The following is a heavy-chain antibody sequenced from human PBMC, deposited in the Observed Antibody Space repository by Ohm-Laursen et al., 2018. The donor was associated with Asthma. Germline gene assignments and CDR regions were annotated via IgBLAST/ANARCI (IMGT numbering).Heavy chain of an antibody. J-gene: IGHJ4*02. Sequence: SLRLSCAASGFTFDTYAMSWVRQAPGEGLEWVSAISGSGGTTYYADSVKGRFTISRDNSKNTLYLQMHSLRAEDTAVYYCAKYLVVVVAATPFFFDYWGQGTLVTVSS. V-gene: IGHV3-23*01. D-gene: IGHD2-15*01. CDR3: AKYLVVVVAATPFFFDY. CDR1: GFTFDTYA. CDR2: ISGSGGTT.